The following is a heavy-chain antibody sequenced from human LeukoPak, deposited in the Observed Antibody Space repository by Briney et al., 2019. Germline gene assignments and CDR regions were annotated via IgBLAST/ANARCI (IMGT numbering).Heavy chain of an antibody. Sequence: GESLKISCKAFGHSFTDNWIGWVRHMPGKGLEWMGVIYPGDFRIRYNPSFQGQVTISVDKSISTAYLQWSSLKASDTAICYCACRKLSSPWSDPWGQGTLVTVSS. V-gene: IGHV5-51*01. J-gene: IGHJ5*02. CDR1: GHSFTDNW. D-gene: IGHD6-19*01. CDR3: ACRKLSSPWSDP. CDR2: IYPGDFRI.